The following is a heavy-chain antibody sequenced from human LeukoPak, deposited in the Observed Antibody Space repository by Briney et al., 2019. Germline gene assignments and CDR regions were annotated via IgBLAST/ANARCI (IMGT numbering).Heavy chain of an antibody. V-gene: IGHV1-2*02. Sequence: GASVKVSCKASGYTFTGYYMHWVRQAPGQGLEWMGWINPNSGGTNFAQKFQGRVTMTRDTSISTAYMELSRLRSHDTAVYYCARGLIWFGELSFDYWGQGTLVTVSS. J-gene: IGHJ4*02. CDR2: INPNSGGT. CDR1: GYTFTGYY. D-gene: IGHD3-10*01. CDR3: ARGLIWFGELSFDY.